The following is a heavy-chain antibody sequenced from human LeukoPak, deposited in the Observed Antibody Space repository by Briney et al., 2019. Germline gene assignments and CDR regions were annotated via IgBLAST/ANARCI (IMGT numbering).Heavy chain of an antibody. CDR1: GGAMNSYY. J-gene: IGHJ4*02. Sequence: SETLSLTCTVSGGAMNSYYWSWIRQPAGKGLQWIGRIFASGGANYNPSLQSRVTMSVDKTKKQISLRLSSVTAADTAVYYCASVVFGSGSYVHYWGQGTLVTVSS. V-gene: IGHV4-4*07. CDR2: IFASGGA. D-gene: IGHD3-10*01. CDR3: ASVVFGSGSYVHY.